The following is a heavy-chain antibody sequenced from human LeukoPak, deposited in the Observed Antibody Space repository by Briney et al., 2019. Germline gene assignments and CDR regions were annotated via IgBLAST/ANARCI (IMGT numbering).Heavy chain of an antibody. CDR1: GGSISSYY. Sequence: SETLSLTCTVSGGSISSYYWSWIRQPPGKGLEWIGYIYYSGSTYYKPSLKSRVTISVDTSKNQFSLKLSSVTAADTAVYYCARRDGYWGQGTLVTVSS. CDR3: ARRDGY. D-gene: IGHD5-24*01. V-gene: IGHV4-59*12. CDR2: IYYSGST. J-gene: IGHJ4*02.